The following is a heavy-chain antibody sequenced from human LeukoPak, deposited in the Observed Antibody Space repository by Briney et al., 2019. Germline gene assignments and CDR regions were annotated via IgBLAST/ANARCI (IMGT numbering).Heavy chain of an antibody. CDR2: IRYEGSNK. CDR3: AKDWTTTVMNWFDP. D-gene: IGHD4-17*01. V-gene: IGHV3-30*02. Sequence: QPGGSLRLSCAASGFTFSSYGMPGVRQAPGKGLEGVAFIRYEGSNKYYAASVKGRFTISRDNSKNTLYLQMNSRRAEDTAVYYCAKDWTTTVMNWFDPWGQGTLVTVSS. CDR1: GFTFSSYG. J-gene: IGHJ5*02.